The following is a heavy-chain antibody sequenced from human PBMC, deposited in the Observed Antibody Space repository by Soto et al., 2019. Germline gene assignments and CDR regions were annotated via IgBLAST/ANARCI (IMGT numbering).Heavy chain of an antibody. V-gene: IGHV3-48*01. Sequence: GGSLRLSCAASGFTFRTYGMNWVRLAPGKGLEWVSYIDSSSSVIFHADSVVGRFTIPRDNAMNSLYLQMNSLRAEDTAVYYCVRDLGIATTTITLDYWGQGTLVTVSS. CDR1: GFTFRTYG. CDR2: IDSSSSVI. J-gene: IGHJ4*02. D-gene: IGHD3-16*01. CDR3: VRDLGIATTTITLDY.